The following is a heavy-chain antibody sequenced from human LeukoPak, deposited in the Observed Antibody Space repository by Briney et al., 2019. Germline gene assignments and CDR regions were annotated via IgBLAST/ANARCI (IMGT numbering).Heavy chain of an antibody. CDR2: IYSCGST. CDR3: AREPSGGYCSSTSYYYYYMDV. V-gene: IGHV3-66*01. J-gene: IGHJ6*03. D-gene: IGHD2-2*01. CDR1: GFTVSSNY. Sequence: GGSLRLSCAASGFTVSSNYMSWVRQAPGKGLEWVSVIYSCGSTYYADSVKGRFTISRDNSKNTLYLQMNSLRAEDTAVYYCAREPSGGYCSSTSYYYYYMDVWGKGTTVTVSS.